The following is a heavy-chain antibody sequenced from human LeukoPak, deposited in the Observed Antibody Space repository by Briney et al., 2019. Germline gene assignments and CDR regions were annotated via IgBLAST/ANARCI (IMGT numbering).Heavy chain of an antibody. CDR2: IGTGDDT. J-gene: IGHJ6*02. Sequence: GGSLRLSCAASGFTFSTYDMHWVRQVTGKGLEWVSAIGTGDDTYYLGSVKGRFTISRENAESVLYLQMSSLRAEDTAVYYCAREIRETVVTRHYYYGIDVWGQGTTVTVSS. CDR3: AREIRETVVTRHYYYGIDV. D-gene: IGHD2-15*01. V-gene: IGHV3-13*01. CDR1: GFTFSTYD.